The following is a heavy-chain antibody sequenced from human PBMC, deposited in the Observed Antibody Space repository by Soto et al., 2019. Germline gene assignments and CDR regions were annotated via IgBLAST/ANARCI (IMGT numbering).Heavy chain of an antibody. CDR2: ISPYNGHT. CDR1: GYSLNNNG. V-gene: IGHV1-18*01. J-gene: IGHJ4*02. CDR3: ARHRNFFDY. Sequence: ASVKGSCKDSGYSLNNNGMTWVRQAPGQGLEWMGWISPYNGHTNYAQKLQGRVTMTTDTSTSTAYMELRSLRSDDTAVYYCARHRNFFDYWGQGTLVTVSS.